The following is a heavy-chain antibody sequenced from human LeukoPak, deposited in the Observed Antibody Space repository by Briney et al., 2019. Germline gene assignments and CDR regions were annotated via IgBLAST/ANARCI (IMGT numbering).Heavy chain of an antibody. D-gene: IGHD3-22*01. Sequence: SETLSLTCTVSGGSISSYYWSWIRQPPGKGLEWIGYIYYSGSTNYNPSLKSRVTISVDTSKNQFSLKLSSVTAADTAVYYCARVARYYDSSGYYYDYYGMDVWGQGTTVTVSS. J-gene: IGHJ6*02. V-gene: IGHV4-59*08. CDR1: GGSISSYY. CDR3: ARVARYYDSSGYYYDYYGMDV. CDR2: IYYSGST.